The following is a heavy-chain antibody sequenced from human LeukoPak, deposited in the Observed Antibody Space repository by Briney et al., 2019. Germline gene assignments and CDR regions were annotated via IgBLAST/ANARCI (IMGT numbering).Heavy chain of an antibody. CDR2: ISSRGTYT. J-gene: IGHJ4*02. D-gene: IGHD3-22*01. CDR3: AKGYHDSGGSWTPSDY. Sequence: GGSLRLSCAASGFTFSSYSMNWVRQAPGKGLEWVSCISSRGTYTYYADSVKGRFTSSRDNAKNSLYLQMNSLRAEDTAVYYCAKGYHDSGGSWTPSDYWGQGTLVTVS. V-gene: IGHV3-21*01. CDR1: GFTFSSYS.